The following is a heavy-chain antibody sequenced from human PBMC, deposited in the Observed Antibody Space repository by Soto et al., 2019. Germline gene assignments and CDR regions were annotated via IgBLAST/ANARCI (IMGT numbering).Heavy chain of an antibody. CDR1: GDSVSSNSAA. Sequence: VQLQQSGPGLVKPSQTLSLTCAISGDSVSSNSAAWNWIRQSPSRGLEWLGRTYYRSKWYNDYEVSVKSRITINPYTSKNQFSLQLNSVTPEDTVVYYCAREPKKGAVAGIDYWGQGTLVTVSS. CDR2: TYYRSKWYN. J-gene: IGHJ4*02. V-gene: IGHV6-1*01. D-gene: IGHD6-19*01. CDR3: AREPKKGAVAGIDY.